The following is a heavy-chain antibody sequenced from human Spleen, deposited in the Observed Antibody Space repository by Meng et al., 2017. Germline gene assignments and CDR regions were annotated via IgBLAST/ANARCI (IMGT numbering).Heavy chain of an antibody. D-gene: IGHD2-15*01. Sequence: ASVKVSCKASGYTFTGYYMHWVRQAPGQGLEWMGWMNPNSGNTGYAQKFQGRVTITRNTSISTAYMELSRLRSDDTAVYYCARVFKGCSGGSCYLTLEYFQHWGQGTLVTVSS. CDR1: GYTFTGYY. J-gene: IGHJ1*01. V-gene: IGHV1-8*03. CDR3: ARVFKGCSGGSCYLTLEYFQH. CDR2: MNPNSGNT.